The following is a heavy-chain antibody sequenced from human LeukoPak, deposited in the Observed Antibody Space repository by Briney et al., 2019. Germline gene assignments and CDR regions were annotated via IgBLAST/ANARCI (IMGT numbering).Heavy chain of an antibody. Sequence: PGGSLRLSCAASGFTLSSCYMSWVRQTPGQGLEWVSVIFRDGNTHYADSVKGRFTISRDNSKNALFLQLNSLRAEDSAVYFCVRDGPGIGSYPEWGQGTLGTVS. CDR3: VRDGPGIGSYPE. CDR1: GFTLSSCY. CDR2: IFRDGNT. V-gene: IGHV3-66*01. J-gene: IGHJ4*02. D-gene: IGHD1-26*01.